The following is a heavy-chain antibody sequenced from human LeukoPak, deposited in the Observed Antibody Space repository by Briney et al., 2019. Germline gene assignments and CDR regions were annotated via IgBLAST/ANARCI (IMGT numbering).Heavy chain of an antibody. V-gene: IGHV4-59*01. CDR1: GGSISSYY. D-gene: IGHD5-18*01. CDR2: IHYSGST. Sequence: KASETLSLTRSVFGGSISSYYWSWIRQPPGKGLEWIGNIHYSGSTNYNPSLKSRVTISVDTSKNQFSLKLSSVTAADTAVYHCARGRGYSQSNWVDPWGQGTMVTVSA. CDR3: ARGRGYSQSNWVDP. J-gene: IGHJ5*02.